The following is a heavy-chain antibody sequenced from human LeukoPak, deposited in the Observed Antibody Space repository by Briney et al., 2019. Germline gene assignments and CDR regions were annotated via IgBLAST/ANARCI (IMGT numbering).Heavy chain of an antibody. CDR3: ARGGYGGNSDYYYYYMDV. D-gene: IGHD4-23*01. J-gene: IGHJ6*03. CDR1: GGTFSSYA. V-gene: IGHV1-69*05. CDR2: IIPIFGTA. Sequence: SSVKVSCKASGGTFSSYAISWVRQAPGQGLEWMGGIIPIFGTANYAQKFQGRVTITTDESTSTAYMELSSLRSEDTAVYYCARGGYGGNSDYYYYYMDVWGKGTTVTVSS.